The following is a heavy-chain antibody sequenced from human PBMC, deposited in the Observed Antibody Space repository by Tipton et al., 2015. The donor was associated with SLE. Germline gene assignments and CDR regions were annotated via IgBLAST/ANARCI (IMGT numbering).Heavy chain of an antibody. Sequence: SLRLSCAASGFTFSSYAMHWVRQAPGKGLEWVAVISYDGSNKYYADSVKGRFTISRDNSKNTMYLQINSLTSEDTAVYHCATSNLARGRWFFDLWGRGTLLTVSS. V-gene: IGHV3-30*04. CDR2: ISYDGSNK. D-gene: IGHD4-11*01. CDR3: ATSNLARGRWFFDL. J-gene: IGHJ2*01. CDR1: GFTFSSYA.